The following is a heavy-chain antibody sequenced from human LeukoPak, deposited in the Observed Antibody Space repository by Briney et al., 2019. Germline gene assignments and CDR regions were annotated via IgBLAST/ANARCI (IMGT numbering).Heavy chain of an antibody. CDR1: GYTLTAYY. V-gene: IGHV1-2*06. CDR3: ARGYCRGCTCYLVENWLDP. D-gene: IGHD2-15*01. CDR2: INPNSGGT. Sequence: ASVKVSCKASGYTLTAYYIYWVRQAPGQGLEWMGRINPNSGGTDYAQNFQGRVTMTRDTSISTAYMELSRLRSDDTAVYDCARGYCRGCTCYLVENWLDPWGQGTLVTVSS. J-gene: IGHJ5*02.